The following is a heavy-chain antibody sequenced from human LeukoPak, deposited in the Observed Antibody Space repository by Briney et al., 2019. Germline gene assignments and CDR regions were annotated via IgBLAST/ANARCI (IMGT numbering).Heavy chain of an antibody. V-gene: IGHV1-46*03. CDR2: INPSGGST. J-gene: IGHJ5*02. Sequence: ASVKVSCKAYGYTFTSYYMHWVRQAPGQGLEWMGIINPSGGSTSYAQKFQGRVTMTRDTSTSTVYMELSSLRSEDTAVYYCSRGPTIRGRWFDPWGQGTLVTVSS. CDR3: SRGPTIRGRWFDP. D-gene: IGHD5-24*01. CDR1: GYTFTSYY.